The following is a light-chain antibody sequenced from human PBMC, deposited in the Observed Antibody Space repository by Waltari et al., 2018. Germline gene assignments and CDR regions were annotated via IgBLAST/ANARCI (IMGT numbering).Light chain of an antibody. J-gene: IGLJ2*01. CDR1: NIGSKS. Sequence: SYVLTQQPSVSVAPGQTARITCGGNNIGSKSVHWYQQKPGQAPVLVIYYDSDRPSGIPERFSGSNSGNTATLTISRVEAGDEADYYCQVWDSSSDPVFGGGTKLTVL. CDR3: QVWDSSSDPV. V-gene: IGLV3-21*04. CDR2: YDS.